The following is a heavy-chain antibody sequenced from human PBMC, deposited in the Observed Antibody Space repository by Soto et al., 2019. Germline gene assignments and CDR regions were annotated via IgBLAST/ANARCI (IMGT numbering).Heavy chain of an antibody. J-gene: IGHJ4*02. CDR2: IPYIGSA. CDR1: GGSISSYY. V-gene: IGHV4-59*08. D-gene: IGHD2-2*01. CDR3: GLYCSSASRKVDY. Sequence: QVHLQESGPGLVKPSETLSLTCTVSGGSISSYYWSWIRQPPGKGLEWIGYIPYIGSANYNPSLKIRVTISGDTSKDQFSLKLTSVTAADTAVYFCGLYCSSASRKVDYWGQGTLVTVSS.